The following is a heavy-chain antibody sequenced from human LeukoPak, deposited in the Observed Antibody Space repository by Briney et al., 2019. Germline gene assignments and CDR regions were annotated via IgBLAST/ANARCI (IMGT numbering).Heavy chain of an antibody. CDR1: GFTFSSYA. J-gene: IGHJ4*02. V-gene: IGHV3-7*01. CDR2: IKQDGSEK. D-gene: IGHD3-22*01. CDR3: ARDSDYYDSSGYASSILDY. Sequence: PGGSLRLSSAASGFTFSSYAMSWVRQAPGKGLEWVANIKQDGSEKYYVDSVKGRFTISRDNAKNSLYLQMNSLRAEDTAVYYCARDSDYYDSSGYASSILDYWGQGTLVTVSS.